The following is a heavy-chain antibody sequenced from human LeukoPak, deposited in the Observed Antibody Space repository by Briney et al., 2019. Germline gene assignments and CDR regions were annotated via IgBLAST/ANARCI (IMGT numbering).Heavy chain of an antibody. Sequence: LPGGSLRLSCAASGFTFSSYAMSWVRQAPGKGLEWVSVISGSGGSTYYADSVKGRFTISRDNSKNTLDLQMNSLRAEDTAVYHCAKSVLLWFGELAYYFDYWGQGTLVTVSS. J-gene: IGHJ4*02. D-gene: IGHD3-10*01. CDR2: ISGSGGST. CDR1: GFTFSSYA. V-gene: IGHV3-23*01. CDR3: AKSVLLWFGELAYYFDY.